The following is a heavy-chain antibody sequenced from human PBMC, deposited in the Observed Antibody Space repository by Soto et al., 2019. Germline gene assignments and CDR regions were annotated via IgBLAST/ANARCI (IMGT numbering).Heavy chain of an antibody. V-gene: IGHV3-48*02. CDR1: GFTFSTYS. D-gene: IGHD6-6*01. CDR3: ARGGSSSDNGMDV. Sequence: EVKLVESGGDLVQPGGSLRLSCAASGFTFSTYSMNWVRQAPGKGLEWVSYISSRSYTIYYVDSVKGRFTISRDNAKNSLYLQMNSLRDEDTEVYYCARGGSSSDNGMDVWGQGTKVTVSS. J-gene: IGHJ6*02. CDR2: ISSRSYTI.